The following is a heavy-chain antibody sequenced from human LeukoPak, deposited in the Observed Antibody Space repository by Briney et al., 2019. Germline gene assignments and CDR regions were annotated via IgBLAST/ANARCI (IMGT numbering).Heavy chain of an antibody. J-gene: IGHJ4*02. D-gene: IGHD5/OR15-5a*01. Sequence: GGSLRLSCAASGFTFSNYGMHWVRQAPGKGLEWVAFIRYDGSNKYYADSVKGRFTISRDSSKNTLFLQMNSLRAEDTAVYYCASTFVFVFDYWGQGTLVTVSS. CDR3: ASTFVFVFDY. CDR2: IRYDGSNK. CDR1: GFTFSNYG. V-gene: IGHV3-30*02.